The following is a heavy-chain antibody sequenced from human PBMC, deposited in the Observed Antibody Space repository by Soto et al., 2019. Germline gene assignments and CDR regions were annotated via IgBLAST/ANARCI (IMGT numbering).Heavy chain of an antibody. CDR2: MSYDGSDT. CDR3: TIVRVADSALDH. Sequence: LRLSCVGSGFIFSNNGVHWVRQTPGKGLEWVAFMSYDGSDTYYADSVKGRFTISRDNSKNTLFLHMSNLRAEDTAMYYCTIVRVADSALDHWGQGTLVTVSS. CDR1: GFIFSNNG. D-gene: IGHD3-10*02. V-gene: IGHV3-30*03. J-gene: IGHJ4*02.